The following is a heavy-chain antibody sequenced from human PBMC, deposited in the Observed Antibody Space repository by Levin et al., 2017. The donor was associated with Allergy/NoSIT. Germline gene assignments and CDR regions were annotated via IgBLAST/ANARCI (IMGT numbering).Heavy chain of an antibody. CDR3: TSTEVGATTWFDYFDY. CDR2: IKSKTDGGTT. CDR1: GFTFSNAW. V-gene: IGHV3-15*01. D-gene: IGHD1-26*01. Sequence: GGSLRLFCAASGFTFSNAWMSWVRQAPGKGLEWVGRIKSKTDGGTTDYAAPVKGRFTISRDDSKNTLYLQMNSLKTEDTAVYYCTSTEVGATTWFDYFDYWGQGTLVTVSS. J-gene: IGHJ4*02.